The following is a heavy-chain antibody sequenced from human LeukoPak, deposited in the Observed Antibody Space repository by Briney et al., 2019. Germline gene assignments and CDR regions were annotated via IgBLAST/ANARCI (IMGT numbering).Heavy chain of an antibody. CDR2: ISYDGSNK. CDR1: GFTFSSYA. CDR3: ARDPNRDVLRYFDWLLYGGWFDP. V-gene: IGHV3-30*04. D-gene: IGHD3-9*01. Sequence: GGSLRLSCAASGFTFSSYAMHWVRQAPGKGLEWVAVISYDGSNKYYADSVKGRFTIPRDNSKNTLYLQMNSLRAEDTAVYYCARDPNRDVLRYFDWLLYGGWFDPWGQGTLVTVSS. J-gene: IGHJ5*02.